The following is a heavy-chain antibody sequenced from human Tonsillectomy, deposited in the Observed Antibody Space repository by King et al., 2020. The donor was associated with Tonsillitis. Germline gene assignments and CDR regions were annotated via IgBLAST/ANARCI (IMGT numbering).Heavy chain of an antibody. CDR3: SVKWDGEYYYGSGCPHDY. V-gene: IGHV1-69*01. J-gene: IGHJ4*02. CDR2: INPIFAPA. CDR1: GGTFSSYA. D-gene: IGHD3-10*01. Sequence: HVQLVESGAEVKKPGSSVKVSCKASGGTFSSYAISWVRQAPGQGLEWMGGINPIFAPANYAQNFQGRVTITADESTSTAYMELSSLRSEDTAVYYCSVKWDGEYYYGSGCPHDYWGQGTLVTVSS.